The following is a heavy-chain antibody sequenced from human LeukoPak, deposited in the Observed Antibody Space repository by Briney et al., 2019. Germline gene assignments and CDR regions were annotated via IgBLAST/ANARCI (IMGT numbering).Heavy chain of an antibody. J-gene: IGHJ5*01. D-gene: IGHD5-24*01. CDR3: ARGDGYGYNRFDS. Sequence: SVKVSCKASGYTFAGYYMHWVRQAPGQGLEWMGRIIPIFGTANYAQKFQGRVTITTDESTSTDYMELSSLRSEDTAVYYCARGDGYGYNRFDSWGQGTLVTVSS. CDR2: IIPIFGTA. V-gene: IGHV1-69*05. CDR1: GYTFAGYY.